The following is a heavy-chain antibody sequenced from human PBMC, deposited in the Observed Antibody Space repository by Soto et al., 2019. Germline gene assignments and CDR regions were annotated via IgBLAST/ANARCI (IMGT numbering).Heavy chain of an antibody. J-gene: IGHJ6*02. CDR1: GGTFSSFL. V-gene: IGHV1-69*01. CDR3: ILDCTSISCYGYLVVDV. Sequence: QVQLVQSGAEVKTPGSSVKVSCKASGGTFSSFLMGWVRQAPGQGLEWMGGIIPVFGTATYAQKFQGRVTITADDSTSTVYMELSGLKSEDTAVYYCILDCTSISCYGYLVVDVWGQGTTVTVSS. D-gene: IGHD2-2*01. CDR2: IIPVFGTA.